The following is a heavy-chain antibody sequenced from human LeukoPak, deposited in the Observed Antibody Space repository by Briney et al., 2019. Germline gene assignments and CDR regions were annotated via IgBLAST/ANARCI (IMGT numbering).Heavy chain of an antibody. J-gene: IGHJ5*02. CDR1: GYSFTTYW. CDR3: ARERGDSGTVNWFGA. Sequence: GESLKISCETSGYSFTTYWIGWVRQRPGTGLEWVGAIYPDDSDTRYSPSFQGQVAISADRSIRTAYLKWNSLKASDTGMYYCARERGDSGTVNWFGAWGQRALVTV. CDR2: IYPDDSDT. D-gene: IGHD3-10*01. V-gene: IGHV5-51*01.